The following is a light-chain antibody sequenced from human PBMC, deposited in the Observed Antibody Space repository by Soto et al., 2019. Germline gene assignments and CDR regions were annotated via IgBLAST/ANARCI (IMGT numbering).Light chain of an antibody. J-gene: IGKJ4*01. CDR3: QQSYSFPPT. V-gene: IGKV3-11*01. CDR2: GVS. CDR1: QSVSSN. Sequence: EIVLTQSPATLSSSPGETATLSCRASQSVSSNLAWYQQKPGQAPRLLIYGVSTRATDIPARFTGSGSGTDFTLTISSLQPEDLATYYCQQSYSFPPTFGGGTKVDIK.